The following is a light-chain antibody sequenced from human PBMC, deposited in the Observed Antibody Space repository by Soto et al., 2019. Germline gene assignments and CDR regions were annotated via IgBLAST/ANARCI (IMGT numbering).Light chain of an antibody. CDR2: DVT. CDR1: SSDVGGYNY. J-gene: IGLJ1*01. Sequence: QSVLTQPASVSGSPGQSTTISCTGTSSDVGGYNYVSWYQQHPGKAPKLMIYDVTNRPSGISNRFSGSKSGNTASLTISGLQAEDEADYYCSSYTSTRTYVFGTGTKFTVL. CDR3: SSYTSTRTYV. V-gene: IGLV2-14*01.